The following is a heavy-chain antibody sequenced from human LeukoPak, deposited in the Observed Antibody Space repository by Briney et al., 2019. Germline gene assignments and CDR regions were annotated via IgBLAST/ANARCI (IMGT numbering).Heavy chain of an antibody. CDR3: ARANSQRGYYYYMDV. D-gene: IGHD6-25*01. V-gene: IGHV1-69*05. Sequence: ASVKVSCKASGGTFSSYAISWVRQAPGQGLEWMGGIIPIFGTANYAQKFQGRVTITTDESTSTAYMELSSLRSEDTAVYYCARANSQRGYYYYMDVWGKGTTVTVYS. J-gene: IGHJ6*03. CDR2: IIPIFGTA. CDR1: GGTFSSYA.